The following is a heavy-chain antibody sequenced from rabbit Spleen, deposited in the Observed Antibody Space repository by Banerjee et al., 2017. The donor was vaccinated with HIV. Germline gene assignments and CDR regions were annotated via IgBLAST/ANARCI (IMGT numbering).Heavy chain of an antibody. V-gene: IGHV1S40*01. CDR2: IDSGSSGFT. J-gene: IGHJ6*01. D-gene: IGHD8-1*01. CDR3: ARDSGSSFSSYGMDL. Sequence: QSLEESGGDLVKPGASLTLTCTASGVSFSSSSYMCLVRQAPGKGLEWIACIDSGSSGFTYFATWAKGRFTISKTSSTTVTLQMTRLTAADTATYFCARDSGSSFSSYGMDLWGPGTLVTVS. CDR1: GVSFSSSSY.